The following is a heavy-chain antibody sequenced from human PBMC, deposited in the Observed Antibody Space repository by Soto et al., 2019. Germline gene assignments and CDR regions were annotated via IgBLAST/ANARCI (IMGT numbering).Heavy chain of an antibody. CDR1: GFTFSSHG. V-gene: IGHV3-33*01. CDR3: ARWGNWKVADN. Sequence: QVQLVESGGGVVQPGRSLRLSCAASGFTFSSHGMHWVRQAPDKGLEWVAVIWYDGSNKYYADSVKGRFTISRDNSKNMLYLEMNSLRAEDTAVYYCARWGNWKVADNWGQVTLVTVSS. CDR2: IWYDGSNK. D-gene: IGHD3-16*01. J-gene: IGHJ4*02.